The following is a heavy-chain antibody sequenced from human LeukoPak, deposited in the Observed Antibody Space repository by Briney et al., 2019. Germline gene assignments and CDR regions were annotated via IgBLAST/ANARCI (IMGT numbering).Heavy chain of an antibody. CDR2: ISSNGGST. CDR3: ARLQLWPNVGMDG. CDR1: GFTFSRYE. D-gene: IGHD5-18*01. J-gene: IGHJ6*02. Sequence: PGGSLRLSCAASGFTFSRYEMCWVRQAPGKGLEYVSAISSNGGSTYYANSVKGRFTISRDNSKNTLYLQMGSLRAEDMAVYYCARLQLWPNVGMDGWGQGTTVTVSS. V-gene: IGHV3-64*01.